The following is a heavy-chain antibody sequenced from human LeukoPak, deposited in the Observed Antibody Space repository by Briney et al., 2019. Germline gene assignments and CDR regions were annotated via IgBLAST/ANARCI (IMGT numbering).Heavy chain of an antibody. CDR2: IYPSGST. CDR1: GGSINTYF. CDR3: ARDRYGGIIDS. V-gene: IGHV4-4*07. Sequence: SETLSLTCTVSGGSINTYFWSWIRQPAGKGLQWIGRIYPSGSTNYSPSLKSRLTMSVDTSNNQFSLNLTSVTAADTAIYFCARDRYGGIIDSWGQGTLVSVSS. J-gene: IGHJ4*02. D-gene: IGHD1-1*01.